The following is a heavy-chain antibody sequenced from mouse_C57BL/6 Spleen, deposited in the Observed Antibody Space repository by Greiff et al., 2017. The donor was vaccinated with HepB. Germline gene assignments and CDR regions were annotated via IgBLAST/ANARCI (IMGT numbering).Heavy chain of an antibody. D-gene: IGHD1-2*01. CDR3: AKVSLSYYAMDY. CDR2: ISDGGSYT. CDR1: GFTFSSYA. J-gene: IGHJ4*01. V-gene: IGHV5-4*03. Sequence: EVMLVESGGGLGKPGGSLKLSCAASGFTFSSYAMSWVRQTPEKRLEWVATISDGGSYTYYPDNVKGRFTISRDNAKNNLYLQMSHLKSEDTAMYYCAKVSLSYYAMDYWGQGTSVTVSS.